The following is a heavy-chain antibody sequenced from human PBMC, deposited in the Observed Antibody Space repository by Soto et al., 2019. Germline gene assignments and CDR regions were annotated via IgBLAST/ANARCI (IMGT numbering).Heavy chain of an antibody. V-gene: IGHV4-59*01. Sequence: SETLSLTCTVSGGSISSYYWSWIRQPPGKGLEWIGYIYYSRSTNYNPSLKSRVTISVDTSKNQFSLKLSSVTAADTAVYYCARVNPSLYYDFWSGYQNWFDPWGQGTLVSVAS. CDR2: IYYSRST. CDR1: GGSISSYY. CDR3: ARVNPSLYYDFWSGYQNWFDP. J-gene: IGHJ5*02. D-gene: IGHD3-3*01.